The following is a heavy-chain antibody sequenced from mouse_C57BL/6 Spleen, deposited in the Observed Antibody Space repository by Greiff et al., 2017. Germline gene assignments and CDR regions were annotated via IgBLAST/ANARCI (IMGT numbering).Heavy chain of an antibody. CDR2: ISSGGSYT. D-gene: IGHD1-1*01. CDR3: ARFTTVVAEDWYFDV. V-gene: IGHV5-6*01. J-gene: IGHJ1*03. CDR1: GFTFSSYG. Sequence: EVQVVESGGDLVKPGGSLKLSCAASGFTFSSYGMSWVRQTPDKRLEWVATISSGGSYTYYPDSVKGRFTISRDNAKNTLYLQMSSLKSEDTAMYYCARFTTVVAEDWYFDVWGTGTTVTVSS.